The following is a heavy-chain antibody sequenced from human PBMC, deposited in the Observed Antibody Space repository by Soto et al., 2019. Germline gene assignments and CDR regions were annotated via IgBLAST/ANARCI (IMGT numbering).Heavy chain of an antibody. J-gene: IGHJ4*02. CDR1: GFTFSNAW. CDR3: VTGQYCDY. V-gene: IGHV3-15*01. Sequence: GGSLRLSCIGSGFTFSNAWMNWVRQAPGKGLEWVGRIKSKPDGGTADYAAPVKGRFTISRDDSKNTVYLQMNSLKTEDTALYYCVTGQYCDYWGQGTLVTVSS. CDR2: IKSKPDGGTA.